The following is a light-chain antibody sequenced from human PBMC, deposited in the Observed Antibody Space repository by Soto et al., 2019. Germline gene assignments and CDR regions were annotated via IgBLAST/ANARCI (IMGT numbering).Light chain of an antibody. Sequence: DIQMTQSPSSLSASVGDRVTITCRASQGISNYLAWSQQKPGKVPKLLIYGASTLQSGVPSRFSGSGSGTDFTLANSSLQPEDVATYYGQKYNSAPWTFGQGTKVEIK. CDR2: GAS. CDR1: QGISNY. V-gene: IGKV1-27*01. J-gene: IGKJ1*01. CDR3: QKYNSAPWT.